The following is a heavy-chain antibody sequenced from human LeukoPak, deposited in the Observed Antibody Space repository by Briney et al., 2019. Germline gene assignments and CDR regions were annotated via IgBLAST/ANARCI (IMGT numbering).Heavy chain of an antibody. J-gene: IGHJ3*02. D-gene: IGHD4-17*01. V-gene: IGHV4-61*01. CDR1: GFSISSGYY. CDR3: AREGYGDYTDAFDI. Sequence: SETLSLTCTVSGFSISSGYYWSWIRQPPGKGLEWIGYIYYSGSTNYNPSLKSRVTISVDTSKNQFSLNLSSVTAADTAVYYCAREGYGDYTDAFDIWGQGTMVTVSS. CDR2: IYYSGST.